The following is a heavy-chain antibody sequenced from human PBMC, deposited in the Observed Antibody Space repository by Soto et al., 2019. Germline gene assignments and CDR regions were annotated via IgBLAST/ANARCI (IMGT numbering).Heavy chain of an antibody. J-gene: IGHJ6*02. CDR2: IITFFGAA. Sequence: QVQLVQSGAEVRKPGSSVRVACKASGDKFSTYAINWVRQVPGQGLEWLGGIITFFGAAMYAQKFQGRVTITADASANTAYMERSILRSEDTAVYYCARGGKERFRGSGMDVWGQGTTVTVSS. V-gene: IGHV1-69*01. D-gene: IGHD1-1*01. CDR1: GDKFSTYA. CDR3: ARGGKERFRGSGMDV.